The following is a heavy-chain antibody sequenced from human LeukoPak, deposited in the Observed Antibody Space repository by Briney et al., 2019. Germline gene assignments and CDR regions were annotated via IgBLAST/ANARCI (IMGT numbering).Heavy chain of an antibody. CDR2: ISTNGGNT. CDR3: AREVYLTNNRNYVDY. V-gene: IGHV3-64*01. Sequence: PGGSLRLSCAASGFTFSIYAMHWVRQAPGKGLECVSAISTNGGNTHYANSVKGRFTISRDNSKNTLYLQMGSLRAEDMAVYYCAREVYLTNNRNYVDYWGQGTLVTVSS. J-gene: IGHJ4*02. CDR1: GFTFSIYA. D-gene: IGHD1-14*01.